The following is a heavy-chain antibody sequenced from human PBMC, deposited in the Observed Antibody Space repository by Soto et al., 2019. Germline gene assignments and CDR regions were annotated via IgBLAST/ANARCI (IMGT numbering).Heavy chain of an antibody. D-gene: IGHD5-12*01. J-gene: IGHJ3*02. CDR2: IIVGSGNT. Sequence: ASVKVSCKTSGFIFTSSAVQWLRQARGQRLEWMGRIIVGSGNTDYAQKFQDRVTITRDMSTSTVYMELRSLTFDDAAVYYCAMRAGYGAFDIWGQGTMVTVSS. CDR3: AMRAGYGAFDI. CDR1: GFIFTSSA. V-gene: IGHV1-58*01.